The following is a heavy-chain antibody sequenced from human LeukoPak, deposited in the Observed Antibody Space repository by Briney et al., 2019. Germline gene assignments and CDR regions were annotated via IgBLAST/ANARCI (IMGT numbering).Heavy chain of an antibody. CDR3: ARTSGSRYAYDDY. CDR1: GDSISSSSYY. D-gene: IGHD6-13*01. V-gene: IGHV4-39*01. Sequence: SETLSLTCTVSGDSISSSSYYWGWVRQPPGKGLEYIGTIFYVGDTYYNPSLESRLTISVDTSKNQFSLKLRSVTAADSAVYYCARTSGSRYAYDDYWGQGTLVTVSS. CDR2: IFYVGDT. J-gene: IGHJ4*02.